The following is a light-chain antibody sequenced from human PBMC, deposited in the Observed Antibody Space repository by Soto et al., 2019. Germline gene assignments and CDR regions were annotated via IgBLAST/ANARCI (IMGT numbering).Light chain of an antibody. J-gene: IGLJ3*02. Sequence: QSALSQPASVAGSPGQSITISCTGTRSDVGGYNYVSWYQQHPGKAPKLMIYEVSNRPSGVSNRFSGSKSGNTASLTISGLQAEDESDYYCNSYTSNSSWVFGGGTKLTVL. CDR3: NSYTSNSSWV. V-gene: IGLV2-14*01. CDR2: EVS. CDR1: RSDVGGYNY.